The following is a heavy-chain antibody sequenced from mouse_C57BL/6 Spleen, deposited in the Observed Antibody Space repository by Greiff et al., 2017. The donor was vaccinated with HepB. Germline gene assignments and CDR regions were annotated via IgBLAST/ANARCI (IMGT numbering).Heavy chain of an antibody. CDR2: ISDGGSYT. CDR1: GFTFSSYA. J-gene: IGHJ1*03. D-gene: IGHD2-10*02. CDR3: ARARGYGNDWYFDV. Sequence: EVQVVESGGGLVKPGGSLKLSCAASGFTFSSYAMSWVRQTPEKRLEWVATISDGGSYTYYPDNVKGRFTISRDNAKNNLYLQMSHLKSEDTAMYYCARARGYGNDWYFDVWGTGTTVTVSS. V-gene: IGHV5-4*01.